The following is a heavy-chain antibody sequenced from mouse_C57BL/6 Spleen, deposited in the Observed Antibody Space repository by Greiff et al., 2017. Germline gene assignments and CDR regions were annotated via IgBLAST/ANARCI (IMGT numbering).Heavy chain of an antibody. CDR1: GFTFTDYY. CDR3: ARGVGRGYFDV. CDR2: IRNKANGYTT. J-gene: IGHJ1*03. Sequence: EVKLMESGGGLVQPGGSLSLSCAASGFTFTDYYMSWVRQPPGKALEWLGFIRNKANGYTTEYSASVKGRFTISRDNSQSILYLQMNDLRAEDSATYYCARGVGRGYFDVWGTGTTVTVSS. V-gene: IGHV7-3*01. D-gene: IGHD4-1*01.